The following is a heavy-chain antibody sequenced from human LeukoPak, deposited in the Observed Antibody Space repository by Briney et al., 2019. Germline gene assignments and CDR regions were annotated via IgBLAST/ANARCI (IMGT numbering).Heavy chain of an antibody. CDR2: ISAYNGNT. D-gene: IGHD2-2*01. V-gene: IGHV1-18*01. Sequence: ASVKVSCKASGYTFTSYGISWVRQAPGQGLEWMGWISAYNGNTNYAQKLQGRVTMTTDTSTSTAYMELRSLRSDDTAVYYWAREWVVVVPAATYYYYYYMDVWGKGTTVTVSS. CDR3: AREWVVVVPAATYYYYYYMDV. CDR1: GYTFTSYG. J-gene: IGHJ6*03.